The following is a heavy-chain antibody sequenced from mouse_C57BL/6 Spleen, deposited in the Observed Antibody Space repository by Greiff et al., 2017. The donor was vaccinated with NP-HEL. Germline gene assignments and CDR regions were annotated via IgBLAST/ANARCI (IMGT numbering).Heavy chain of an antibody. Sequence: QVQLQQPGAELVRPGSSVKLSCKASGYTFTSYWMDWVKQRPGQGLEWIGNIYPSDSETHYNQKFKDKATLTVDKSSSTAYMQLSSLTSEDSAVYYCARDTRATVVATDWYFDVWGTGTTVTVSS. V-gene: IGHV1-61*01. CDR2: IYPSDSET. J-gene: IGHJ1*03. CDR1: GYTFTSYW. D-gene: IGHD1-1*01. CDR3: ARDTRATVVATDWYFDV.